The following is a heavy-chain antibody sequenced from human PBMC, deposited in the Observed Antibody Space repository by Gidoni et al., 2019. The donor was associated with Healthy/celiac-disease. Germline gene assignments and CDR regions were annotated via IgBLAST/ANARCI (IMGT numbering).Heavy chain of an antibody. Sequence: QVQLVQSGAEVKKPGASVKVSCKASGYTFTSYYMPWVRQAPGQGLEWMGIINPSGGSTSYAQKFQGRVTMTRDTSTSTVYMELSSLRSEDTAVYYCAREGIAVAGKDYWGQGTLVTVSS. D-gene: IGHD6-19*01. CDR3: AREGIAVAGKDY. J-gene: IGHJ4*02. V-gene: IGHV1-46*03. CDR2: INPSGGST. CDR1: GYTFTSYY.